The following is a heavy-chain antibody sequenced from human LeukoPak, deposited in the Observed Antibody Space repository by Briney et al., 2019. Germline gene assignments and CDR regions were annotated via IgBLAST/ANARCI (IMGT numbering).Heavy chain of an antibody. D-gene: IGHD4-23*01. CDR3: AREGYGGYYFDY. CDR1: GFTFSSYS. CDR2: ISSSSYI. Sequence: GGSLRLSCAASGFTFSSYSMNWVRQAPGKGLEWVSSISSSSYIYYADSLKGRFTISRDNAKNSLYLQMNSLRAEDTAVYYCAREGYGGYYFDYWGQGTLVTVSS. J-gene: IGHJ4*02. V-gene: IGHV3-21*01.